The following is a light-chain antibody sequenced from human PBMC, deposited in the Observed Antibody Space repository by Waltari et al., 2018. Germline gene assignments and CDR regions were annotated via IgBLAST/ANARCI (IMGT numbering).Light chain of an antibody. CDR2: EVS. J-gene: IGLJ2*01. CDR3: SSFAGLWI. CDR1: GSDFRDYDF. V-gene: IGLV2-8*01. Sequence: QSALTQPPSASGSPGQSVTIPCTGSGSDFRDYDFVSWYQQHPGKAPKVILYEVSKRSSGVPDRFSGSKSGNTASLTVSGLRAEDEADYYCSSFAGLWIFGGGTKLTVL.